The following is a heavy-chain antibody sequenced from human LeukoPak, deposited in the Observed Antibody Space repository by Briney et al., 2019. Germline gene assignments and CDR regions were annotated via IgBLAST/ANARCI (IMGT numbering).Heavy chain of an antibody. CDR1: GGSISSYY. J-gene: IGHJ4*02. CDR3: ARHPDYDFWSGYYSGGSFDY. Sequence: SETLSLTCTVSGGSISSYYWGWIRQPPGKGLEWIGSIYYSGSTYYNPSLKSRVTISVDTSKNQFSLKLSSVTAADTAVYYCARHPDYDFWSGYYSGGSFDYWGQGTLVTVSS. CDR2: IYYSGST. D-gene: IGHD3-3*01. V-gene: IGHV4-39*01.